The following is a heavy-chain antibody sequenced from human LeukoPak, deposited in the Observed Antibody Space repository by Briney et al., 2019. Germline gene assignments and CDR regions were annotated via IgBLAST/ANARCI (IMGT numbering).Heavy chain of an antibody. CDR3: ARDPSSGWYYFDY. CDR2: INHSGST. V-gene: IGHV4-39*07. D-gene: IGHD6-19*01. Sequence: SETLSLTCTVSGGSISSGSYYWSWIRQPPGKGLEWIGEINHSGSTNYNPSLKSRVTISVDTSKNQFSLKLSSVTAADTAVYYCARDPSSGWYYFDYWGQGTLVTVSS. CDR1: GGSISSGSYY. J-gene: IGHJ4*02.